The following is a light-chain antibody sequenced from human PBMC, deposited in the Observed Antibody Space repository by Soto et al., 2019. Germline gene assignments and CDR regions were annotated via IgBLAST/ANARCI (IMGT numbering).Light chain of an antibody. V-gene: IGLV2-14*04. CDR3: CSDTSSNTRQIV. CDR2: DVS. CDR1: SSDVGGYNY. Sequence: TSSDVGGYNYVSWYQQHPGKAPKLMIYDVSNRPSGVSNRFSGSKSGNTASLTISGLQAEDEADYYCCSDTSSNTRQIVFATGPNVTVL. J-gene: IGLJ1*01.